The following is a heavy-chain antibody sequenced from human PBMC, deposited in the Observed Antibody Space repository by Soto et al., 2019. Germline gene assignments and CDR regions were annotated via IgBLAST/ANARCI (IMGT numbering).Heavy chain of an antibody. D-gene: IGHD6-13*01. J-gene: IGHJ5*02. CDR2: IIPIFGTA. CDR1: GGTFSSYA. Sequence: SVKVSCKASGGTFSSYAISWVRQAPGQGLEWMGGIIPIFGTANYAQKFQGRVTITADESTSTAYMELNSLRSEDTAVYYCARILIPNEAATGPLGPNWFDPWGQGTLVTVSS. V-gene: IGHV1-69*13. CDR3: ARILIPNEAATGPLGPNWFDP.